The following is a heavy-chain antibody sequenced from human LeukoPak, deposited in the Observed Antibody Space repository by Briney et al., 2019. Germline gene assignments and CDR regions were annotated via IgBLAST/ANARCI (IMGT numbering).Heavy chain of an antibody. CDR3: ARGTMVRGVTPNWFDP. Sequence: SETLSLTCAVSGGSISSSNWWSWVRQPPGKGLEWIGEIYHSGSTNYNPSLKSRVTISVDKSKNQFSLKLSSVIAADTAVYYCARGTMVRGVTPNWFDPWGQGTLVTVSS. CDR1: GGSISSSNW. CDR2: IYHSGST. V-gene: IGHV4-4*02. J-gene: IGHJ5*02. D-gene: IGHD3-10*01.